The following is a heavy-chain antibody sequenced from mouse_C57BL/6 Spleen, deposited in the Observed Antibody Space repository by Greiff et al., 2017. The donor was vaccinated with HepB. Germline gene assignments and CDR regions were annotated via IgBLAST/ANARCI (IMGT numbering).Heavy chain of an antibody. D-gene: IGHD4-1*01. CDR3: AREELTGTCFAY. J-gene: IGHJ3*01. V-gene: IGHV1-55*01. CDR2: IYPGSGST. CDR1: GYTFTSYW. Sequence: QVQLQQPGAELVKPGASVKMSCKASGYTFTSYWITWVKQRPGQGLEWIGDIYPGSGSTNYNEKFKSKATLTVDTSSSTAYMQLSSLTSEDSAVYYCAREELTGTCFAYWGQGTLVTVSA.